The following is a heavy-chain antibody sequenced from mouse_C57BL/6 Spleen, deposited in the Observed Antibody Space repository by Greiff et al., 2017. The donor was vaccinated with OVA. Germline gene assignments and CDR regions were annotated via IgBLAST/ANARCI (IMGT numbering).Heavy chain of an antibody. J-gene: IGHJ2*01. V-gene: IGHV6-3*01. CDR3: TGGGYYYGEGY. CDR2: IRLKSDNYAT. Sequence: EVKVEESGGGLVQPGGSMKLSCVASGFTFSNYWMNWVRQSPEKGLEWVAQIRLKSDNYATHYAESVKGRFTISRDDSKSSVYLQMNNLRAEDTGIYYCTGGGYYYGEGYWGQGTTLTVSS. D-gene: IGHD1-1*01. CDR1: GFTFSNYW.